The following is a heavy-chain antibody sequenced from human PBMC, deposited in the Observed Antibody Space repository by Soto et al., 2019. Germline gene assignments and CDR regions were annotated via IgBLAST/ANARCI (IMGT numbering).Heavy chain of an antibody. V-gene: IGHV3-11*05. CDR1: GFTFSDYY. D-gene: IGHD3-10*01. J-gene: IGHJ6*02. CDR3: ARDTQLGYYYGSGIPRAGMDL. Sequence: QVPLVESGGGLVKPGGSLRLSCAASGFTFSDYYMSWIRQAPGKGLEWVSYISSSSSYTNYADSVKGRFTISRDNAKNSLYLQINSLRAEDTAVYYCARDTQLGYYYGSGIPRAGMDLWGQGTTVTVSS. CDR2: ISSSSSYT.